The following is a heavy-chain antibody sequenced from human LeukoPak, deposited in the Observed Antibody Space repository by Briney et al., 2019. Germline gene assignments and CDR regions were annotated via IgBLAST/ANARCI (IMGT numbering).Heavy chain of an antibody. V-gene: IGHV3-53*01. CDR2: VYSGGST. J-gene: IGHJ4*02. D-gene: IGHD3-10*01. CDR3: ARVGPNPYYFDY. CDR1: GFTVSSNY. Sequence: GGSLRLSCAASGFTVSSNYMSWVRQAPGKGLEWVSVVYSGGSTYYADSVKGRFTIPRDNSKNTLYLQMNSLRAEDTAVYYCARVGPNPYYFDYWGQGTLVTVSS.